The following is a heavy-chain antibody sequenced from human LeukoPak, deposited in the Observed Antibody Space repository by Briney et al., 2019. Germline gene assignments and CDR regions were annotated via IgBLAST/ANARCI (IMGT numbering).Heavy chain of an antibody. CDR2: IRYDGSNK. V-gene: IGHV3-30*02. J-gene: IGHJ4*02. CDR1: GFTFSSYG. D-gene: IGHD3-10*01. Sequence: GGSLRLSCAASGFTFSSYGMHWVRQAPGKGLEWVAFIRYDGSNKYYADSVKGRFTISRDNSKNTLYLQMNSLRAEDTAVYYCAKDWDDYYGSGSYFDYWGQGTLVTVSS. CDR3: AKDWDDYYGSGSYFDY.